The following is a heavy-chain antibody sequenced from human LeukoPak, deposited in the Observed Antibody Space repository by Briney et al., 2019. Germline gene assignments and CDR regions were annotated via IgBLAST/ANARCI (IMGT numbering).Heavy chain of an antibody. CDR2: IRYDGSNK. V-gene: IGHV3-30*02. J-gene: IGHJ4*02. CDR1: GFTFSSYG. D-gene: IGHD3-10*01. Sequence: GGSLRLSCAASGFTFSSYGMHWVRQAPGKGLEWVAFIRYDGSNKYYADSVKGRFTISRDNSKNTLYLQMNSLRAEDTAVYYCAKDWDDYYGSGSYFDYWGQGTLVTVSS. CDR3: AKDWDDYYGSGSYFDY.